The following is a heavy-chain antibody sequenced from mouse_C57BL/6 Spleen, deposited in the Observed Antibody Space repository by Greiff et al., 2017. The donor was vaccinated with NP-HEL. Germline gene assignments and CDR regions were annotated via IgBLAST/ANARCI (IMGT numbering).Heavy chain of an antibody. CDR3: TRSGYYSNSYWYFDV. CDR2: IDPETGGT. V-gene: IGHV1-15*01. D-gene: IGHD2-5*01. J-gene: IGHJ1*03. Sequence: QVQLKESGAELVRPGASVTLSCKASGYTFTDYEMHWVKQTPVHGLEWIGAIDPETGGTAYNQKFKGKAILTADKSSSTAYMELRSLTSEDSAVYYCTRSGYYSNSYWYFDVWGTGTTVTVSS. CDR1: GYTFTDYE.